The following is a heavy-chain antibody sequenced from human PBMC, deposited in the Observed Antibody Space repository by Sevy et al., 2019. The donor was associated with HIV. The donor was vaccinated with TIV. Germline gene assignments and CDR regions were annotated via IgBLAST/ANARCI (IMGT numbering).Heavy chain of an antibody. J-gene: IGHJ3*02. Sequence: GGSLRLSCAASGFTFSSDAMSWVRQAPGKGLEWVSAMSGSGGSTYYADSVKGRLTISRDNSKNTLYLQMNSLRAEDTAVYYCAKVLPKGGAFDIWGQGTMVTVSS. CDR2: MSGSGGST. CDR1: GFTFSSDA. CDR3: AKVLPKGGAFDI. V-gene: IGHV3-23*01. D-gene: IGHD3-16*01.